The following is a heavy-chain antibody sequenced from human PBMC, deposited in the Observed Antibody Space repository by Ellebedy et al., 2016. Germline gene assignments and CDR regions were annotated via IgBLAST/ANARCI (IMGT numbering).Heavy chain of an antibody. D-gene: IGHD6-19*01. V-gene: IGHV4-39*07. CDR3: AARGGGYAVGWFDP. CDR2: INYSGGT. CDR1: GASITSDNHD. J-gene: IGHJ5*02. Sequence: SETLSLXXTVSGASITSDNHDWGWLRQAPGKSLEWIGSINYSGGTFDNPSLKSRVTISLDTSKNHFSLILTSLTAADTAVYYCAARGGGYAVGWFDPWGQGTLVTVSS.